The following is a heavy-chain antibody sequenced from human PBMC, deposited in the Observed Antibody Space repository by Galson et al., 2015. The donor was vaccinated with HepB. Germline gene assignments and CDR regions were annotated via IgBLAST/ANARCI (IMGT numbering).Heavy chain of an antibody. Sequence: SLRLSCAASGFTFSSYSMNWVRQAPGKGLEWVSSISSSSSYIYYADSVKGRFTISRDNAKNSLYLQMNSLRAEDTAVYYCARDGAVAGTGSDYYYYMDVWGKGTTVTVSS. D-gene: IGHD6-19*01. J-gene: IGHJ6*03. CDR2: ISSSSSYI. CDR3: ARDGAVAGTGSDYYYYMDV. CDR1: GFTFSSYS. V-gene: IGHV3-21*01.